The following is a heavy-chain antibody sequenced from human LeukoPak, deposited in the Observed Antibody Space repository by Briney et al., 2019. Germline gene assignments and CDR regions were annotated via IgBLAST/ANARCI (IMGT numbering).Heavy chain of an antibody. CDR1: GFTFSSYW. Sequence: GGSLRLSCAASGFTFSSYWMHWVRQAPGKGPVWVSRINTDGSSTSYADSVKGRFTISRDNAKNTLYLQMNNLRAEDTAVYYCAKPLEKYTYGGNFDYWGQGILVTVSS. J-gene: IGHJ4*02. CDR2: INTDGSST. V-gene: IGHV3-74*01. CDR3: AKPLEKYTYGGNFDY. D-gene: IGHD4-23*01.